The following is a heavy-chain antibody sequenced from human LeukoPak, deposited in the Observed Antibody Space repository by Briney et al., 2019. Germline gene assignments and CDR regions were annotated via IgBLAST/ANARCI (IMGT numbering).Heavy chain of an antibody. J-gene: IGHJ3*02. CDR1: GGTFSNDS. CDR3: AMGLAAAVSAFDI. Sequence: ASVKVSCKVSGGTFSNDSITWVRQAPGQGLEWMGRIIPILGIANYAQKFQGRVTITADKSTSTAYMELSSLRSEDTAVYYCAMGLAAAVSAFDIWGQGTMVTVSS. CDR2: IIPILGIA. V-gene: IGHV1-69*02. D-gene: IGHD6-13*01.